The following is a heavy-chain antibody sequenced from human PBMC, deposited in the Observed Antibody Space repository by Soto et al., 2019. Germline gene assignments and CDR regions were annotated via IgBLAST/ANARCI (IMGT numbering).Heavy chain of an antibody. V-gene: IGHV3-23*01. CDR2: ISGSGGST. J-gene: IGHJ4*02. CDR1: GFTFSSYA. D-gene: IGHD3-22*01. CDR3: AKGREVDYYDSSGYYSY. Sequence: GGSLRLSCAASGFTFSSYAMSWVRQAPGKGLEWVSAISGSGGSTYYADSVKGRFTISRDNSKNTLYLQMNSLRAEDTAVYYCAKGREVDYYDSSGYYSYWGQGTMVTVS.